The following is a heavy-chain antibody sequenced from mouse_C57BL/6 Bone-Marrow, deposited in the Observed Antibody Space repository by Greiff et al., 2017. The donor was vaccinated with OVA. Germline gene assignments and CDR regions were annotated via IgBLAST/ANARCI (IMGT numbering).Heavy chain of an antibody. Sequence: QVHVKQSGAELVRPGASVTLSCKASGYTFTDYEMHWVKQTPVHGLEWIGAIDPETGGTAYNQKFKGKAILTADKSSSTAYMELRSLTSEDSAVYYGTRPYGGFAYWGQGTLVTVSA. CDR2: IDPETGGT. D-gene: IGHD1-1*01. V-gene: IGHV1-15*01. J-gene: IGHJ3*01. CDR3: TRPYGGFAY. CDR1: GYTFTDYE.